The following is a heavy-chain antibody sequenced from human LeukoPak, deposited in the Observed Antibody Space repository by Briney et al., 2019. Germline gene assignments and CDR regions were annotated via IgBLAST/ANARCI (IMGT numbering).Heavy chain of an antibody. CDR2: ISTSGSII. V-gene: IGHV3-48*02. Sequence: GGSLRLSCAASEFTFNSFSMNWVRQAPGKGLEWVTYISTSGSIIYYADSVKGRFTISRDNAKNSLYLQMNSLRDEDTAVYYCARRATGPTSPSFDYWGQGTLVTVYS. CDR1: EFTFNSFS. CDR3: ARRATGPTSPSFDY. J-gene: IGHJ4*02.